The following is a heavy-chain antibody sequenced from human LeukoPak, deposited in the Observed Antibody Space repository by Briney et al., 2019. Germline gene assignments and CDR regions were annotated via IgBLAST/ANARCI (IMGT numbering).Heavy chain of an antibody. Sequence: PSETLSLTCTVSGGSIRSFYWSWIRQPAGKGLEWIGRIFTSGTTNYNPSLKSRVTMSVDTSKNQFSLKLTSVTAADTAFYYCARGRYGSGSYFFDYWGQGTLVTVSS. J-gene: IGHJ4*02. V-gene: IGHV4-4*07. CDR2: IFTSGTT. CDR3: ARGRYGSGSYFFDY. D-gene: IGHD3-10*01. CDR1: GGSIRSFY.